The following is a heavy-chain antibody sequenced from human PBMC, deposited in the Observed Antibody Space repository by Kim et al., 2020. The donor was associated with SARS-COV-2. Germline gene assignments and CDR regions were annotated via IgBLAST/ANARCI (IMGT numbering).Heavy chain of an antibody. J-gene: IGHJ4*02. D-gene: IGHD3-16*02. Sequence: GGSLRLSCAASGFTFSSYWMSWVRQAPGKGLEWVANIKQDGSEKYYVDSVKGRFTISRDNAKNSLYLQMNSLRAEDMAVYYCARETPTYYDYVWGSYRYQYSASTFDYWGQGTLVTVSS. CDR2: IKQDGSEK. V-gene: IGHV3-7*01. CDR1: GFTFSSYW. CDR3: ARETPTYYDYVWGSYRYQYSASTFDY.